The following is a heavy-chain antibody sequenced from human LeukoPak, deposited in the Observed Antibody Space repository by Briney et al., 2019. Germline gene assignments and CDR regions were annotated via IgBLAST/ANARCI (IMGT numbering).Heavy chain of an antibody. V-gene: IGHV1-46*01. CDR1: GYTFTSYY. Sequence: GASVKVSCKASGYTFTSYYMHWVRQAPGQGLEWMGIINPSGGSTSYAQKFQGRVTMTRDTSTSTVYMELSSLRSEDTAVYYCARQYCSSTSCYKDYNWFDPWGQGTLVTVSS. J-gene: IGHJ5*02. CDR3: ARQYCSSTSCYKDYNWFDP. D-gene: IGHD2-2*02. CDR2: INPSGGST.